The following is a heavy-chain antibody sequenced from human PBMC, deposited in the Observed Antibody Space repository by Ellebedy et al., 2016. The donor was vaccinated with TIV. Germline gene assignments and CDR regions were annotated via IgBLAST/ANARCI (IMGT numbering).Heavy chain of an antibody. CDR2: IYSDGTT. CDR1: GFTVSSKF. Sequence: GESLKISCAASGFTVSSKFMSWVRQAPGKGLEWVSLIYSDGTTFYADSVKGRFTLSRDSSKNTLYLHMNSLRAEDTAVYYCARDWALPLSLDQWGQGTLVTVSS. D-gene: IGHD1-1*01. J-gene: IGHJ1*01. CDR3: ARDWALPLSLDQ. V-gene: IGHV3-53*01.